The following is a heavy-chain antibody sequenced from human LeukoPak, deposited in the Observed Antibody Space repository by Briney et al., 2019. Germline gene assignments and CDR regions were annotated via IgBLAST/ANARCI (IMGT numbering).Heavy chain of an antibody. CDR3: ARDSTFPWYYCDSSGYYTPGFDY. D-gene: IGHD3-22*01. CDR1: GFTFSSYS. V-gene: IGHV3-21*01. CDR2: ISSSSSYI. Sequence: PGGSLRLSCAASGFTFSSYSMNWVRQAPGKGLEWVSSISSSSSYIYYADSVKGRFTISRDNAKNSLYLQMNSLRAEDTAVYYCARDSTFPWYYCDSSGYYTPGFDYWGQGTLVTVSS. J-gene: IGHJ4*02.